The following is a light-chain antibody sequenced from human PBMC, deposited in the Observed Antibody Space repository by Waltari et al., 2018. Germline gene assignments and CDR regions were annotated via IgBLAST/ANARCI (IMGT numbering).Light chain of an antibody. CDR1: SSDVCGYNS. CDR2: DVS. V-gene: IGLV2-14*03. CDR3: SSQSSNDVVL. Sequence: QSALTQPASVSGSPGQSITISCTGTSSDVCGYNSVSWYQDHPGQAPKVIIYDVSNRPSGVSDRFSGSKSGNTASLTISGLQAEDEADYYCSSQSSNDVVLFGGGTKLTVL. J-gene: IGLJ2*01.